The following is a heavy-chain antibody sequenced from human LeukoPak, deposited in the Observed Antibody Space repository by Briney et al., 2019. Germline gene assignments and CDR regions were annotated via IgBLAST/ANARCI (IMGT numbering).Heavy chain of an antibody. J-gene: IGHJ6*03. V-gene: IGHV4-34*01. CDR3: ASSTMVTTRFYYYYYYMDV. Sequence: SETLSLTCAVYGGSFSGYYWSWIRQPPGKGLEWIGEINHSGSTNYNPSLKSRVTISVDTSKNQFSLKLSSVTAADTAVYYCASSTMVTTRFYYYYYYMDVWGKGTTVTVSS. D-gene: IGHD4-17*01. CDR2: INHSGST. CDR1: GGSFSGYY.